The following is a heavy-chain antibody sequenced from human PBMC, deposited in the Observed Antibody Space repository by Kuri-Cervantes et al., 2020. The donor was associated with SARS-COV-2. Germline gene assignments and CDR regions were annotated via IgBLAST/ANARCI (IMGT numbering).Heavy chain of an antibody. D-gene: IGHD3-22*01. CDR3: ARRYYDSSDIRDAFDI. CDR1: GGSVGTGTHF. J-gene: IGHJ3*02. V-gene: IGHV4-39*07. CDR2: IYLNGRT. Sequence: SETLSLTCTVSGGSVGTGTHFWGWIRRPPGKGLEWIGSIYLNGRTYYNPSLKGRVTISVDTSKNQFSLKLSSVTAADTAVYYCARRYYDSSDIRDAFDIWGQGTMVTVSS.